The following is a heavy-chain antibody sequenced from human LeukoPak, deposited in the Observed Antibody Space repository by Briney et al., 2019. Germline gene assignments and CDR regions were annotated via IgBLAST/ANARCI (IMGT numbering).Heavy chain of an antibody. CDR1: GFTFCDYY. CDR3: ARVASITMICDF. J-gene: IGHJ4*02. CDR2: ISTSARYT. V-gene: IGHV3-11*06. D-gene: IGHD3-22*01. Sequence: GGSPRLSCAASGFTFCDYYMSWMRQAPGEGLELGSYISTSARYTNYTDSVNGRFTISRDNAKNSLFLQMNSLRAEDTAVYYCARVASITMICDFWGQGTLVTVSS.